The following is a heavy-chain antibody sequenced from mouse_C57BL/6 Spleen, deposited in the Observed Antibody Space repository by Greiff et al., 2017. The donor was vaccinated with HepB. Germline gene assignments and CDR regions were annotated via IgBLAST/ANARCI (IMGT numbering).Heavy chain of an antibody. CDR3: TTNYSNYTAWFAY. Sequence: XVQLQQSGAELVRPGASVKLSCTASGFNIKDDYMHWVKQRPEQGLEWIGWIDPENGDTEYASKFQGKATITADTSSNKAYLQLSSLTSEDTAVYYCTTNYSNYTAWFAYWGQGTLVTVSA. J-gene: IGHJ3*01. CDR2: IDPENGDT. D-gene: IGHD2-5*01. V-gene: IGHV14-4*01. CDR1: GFNIKDDY.